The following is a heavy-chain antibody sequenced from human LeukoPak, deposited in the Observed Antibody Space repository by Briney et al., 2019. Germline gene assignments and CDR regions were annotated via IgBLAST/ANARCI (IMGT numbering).Heavy chain of an antibody. V-gene: IGHV3-30-3*01. CDR3: ARDLRLFGPPDDY. J-gene: IGHJ4*02. D-gene: IGHD3-10*01. CDR2: ISYDGSNK. Sequence: GESLKISCSVSGXTFSSYVMHWVRQAPGKGLEWVAVISYDGSNKYYADSVKGRFTISRENSKNTLYLQMNSLRVEDTAVYYRARDLRLFGPPDDYWGQGTLVTVSS. CDR1: GXTFSSYV.